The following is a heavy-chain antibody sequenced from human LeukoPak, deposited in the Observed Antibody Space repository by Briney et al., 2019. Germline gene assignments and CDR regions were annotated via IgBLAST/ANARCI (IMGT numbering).Heavy chain of an antibody. CDR3: AREMVNRIAAAGNAFDI. D-gene: IGHD6-13*01. Sequence: PGGSLRLSCAASGFTFSSSWMSWVRQAPGKGLEWVSAISGSGGSTYYADSVKGRFTISRDNSKNTLYPQMNSLRAEDTAVYYCAREMVNRIAAAGNAFDIWGQGTMVTVSS. V-gene: IGHV3-23*01. J-gene: IGHJ3*02. CDR1: GFTFSSSW. CDR2: ISGSGGST.